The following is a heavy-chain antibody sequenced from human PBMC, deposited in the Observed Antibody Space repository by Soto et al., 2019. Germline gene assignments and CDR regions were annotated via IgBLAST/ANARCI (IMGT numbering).Heavy chain of an antibody. J-gene: IGHJ5*02. CDR2: IYYSGST. D-gene: IGHD3-3*01. CDR3: ARGGSLSGYYKYNWFDP. Sequence: SETLSLTCTVSGGPISSYYWSWIRQPPGKGLEWIGYIYYSGSTNYNPSLKSRVTISVDTSKNQFSLKLSSVTAADTAVYYCARGGSLSGYYKYNWFDPWGQGTLVTVSS. CDR1: GGPISSYY. V-gene: IGHV4-59*01.